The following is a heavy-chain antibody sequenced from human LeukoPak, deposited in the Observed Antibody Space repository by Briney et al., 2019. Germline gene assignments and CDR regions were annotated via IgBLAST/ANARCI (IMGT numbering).Heavy chain of an antibody. J-gene: IGHJ4*02. V-gene: IGHV3-21*01. CDR1: GFTFSSYS. CDR2: ISSSSYI. Sequence: GGSLRLSCAASGFTFSSYSMNWVRQAPGKGLEWVSSISSSSYIYYADSVKGRLTISRDNAKNSLYLQVNSLRAEDTAVYYCASPRVRGYSYGYDYWGQGTLVTVSS. CDR3: ASPRVRGYSYGYDY. D-gene: IGHD5-18*01.